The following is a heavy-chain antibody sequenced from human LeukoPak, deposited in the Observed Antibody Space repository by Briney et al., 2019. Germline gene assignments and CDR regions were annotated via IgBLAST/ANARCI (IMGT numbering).Heavy chain of an antibody. CDR1: GFTFDDYA. J-gene: IGHJ4*02. V-gene: IGHV3-9*01. CDR2: ISWNSGSI. Sequence: PGRSLRLSCAASGFTFDDYAMHWVRQAPGKGPEWVSGISWNSGSIGYADSVKGRFTISRDNAKNSLYLQMNSLRAEDTTLYYCAKDRTPLIREMATILDYWGQGTLVTVSS. D-gene: IGHD5-24*01. CDR3: AKDRTPLIREMATILDY.